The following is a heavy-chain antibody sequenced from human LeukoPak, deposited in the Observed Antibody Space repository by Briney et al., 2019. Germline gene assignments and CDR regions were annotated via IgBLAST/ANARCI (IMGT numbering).Heavy chain of an antibody. CDR1: GGSISSSSYY. Sequence: PSETLSLTCTVSGGSISSSSYYWGWIRQPPGKGLEWIGSIYYSGSTYYNPSLKSRVTISVDTSKNQFSLKLSSVTAADTAVYYCANYDSGGYYYYYWGQGTLVTVSS. CDR2: IYYSGST. D-gene: IGHD3-22*01. CDR3: ANYDSGGYYYYY. J-gene: IGHJ4*02. V-gene: IGHV4-39*01.